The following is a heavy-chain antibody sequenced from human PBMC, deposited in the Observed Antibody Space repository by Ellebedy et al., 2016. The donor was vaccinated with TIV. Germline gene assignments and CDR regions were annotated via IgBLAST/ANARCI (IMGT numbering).Heavy chain of an antibody. CDR1: GGTFSSYA. CDR2: IIPIFGTA. J-gene: IGHJ4*02. CDR3: ARARDYYDNSGYSQYYFDY. Sequence: ASVKVSCKASGGTFSSYAISWVRQAPGQGLEWMGGIIPIFGTANYAQKFQGRVTITADESTSTAYMELSSLRSEDTAVYYCARARDYYDNSGYSQYYFDYWGQGTLVTVSS. V-gene: IGHV1-69*13. D-gene: IGHD3-22*01.